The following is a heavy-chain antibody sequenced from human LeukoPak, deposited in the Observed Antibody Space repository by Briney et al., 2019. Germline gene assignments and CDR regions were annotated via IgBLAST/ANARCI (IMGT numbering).Heavy chain of an antibody. CDR1: GYTLTELS. D-gene: IGHD2-21*01. Sequence: GASVKGSCKVSGYTLTELSMHWVRQAPGKGLEWMGGFDPEDGETIYAQKFQGRVTMTEDTSTDTAYMELSSLRSEDTAVYYCATGGSREAISMRFDPWGQGTLVTVSS. V-gene: IGHV1-24*01. CDR3: ATGGSREAISMRFDP. CDR2: FDPEDGET. J-gene: IGHJ5*02.